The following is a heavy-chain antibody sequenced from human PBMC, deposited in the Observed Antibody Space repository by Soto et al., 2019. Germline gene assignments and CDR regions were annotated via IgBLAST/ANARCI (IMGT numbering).Heavy chain of an antibody. CDR1: GGSISSSSYY. D-gene: IGHD7-27*01. V-gene: IGHV4-39*01. Sequence: SETLSLTCSVSGGSISSSSYYWGWIRQPPGKGLEWIGSFYYSGSTYYNPSLKSRVTISVDTSKNQFSLKLSSVTAADTAVYYCARSKLGIFAGYFDYWGQGTLVTVSS. J-gene: IGHJ4*02. CDR3: ARSKLGIFAGYFDY. CDR2: FYYSGST.